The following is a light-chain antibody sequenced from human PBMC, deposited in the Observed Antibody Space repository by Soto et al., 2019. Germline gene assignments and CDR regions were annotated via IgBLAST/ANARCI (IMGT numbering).Light chain of an antibody. J-gene: IGKJ1*01. Sequence: DIQMTQSPSTLSASVGDRVTITCRASQSISSWLAWYQQKPGKAPNLLIYKASSVESGVPSRFSGSGSGTEFTLTISSLQHDDLATYYCQQYNSYPWTFGQGTKVDIK. CDR2: KAS. CDR1: QSISSW. V-gene: IGKV1-5*03. CDR3: QQYNSYPWT.